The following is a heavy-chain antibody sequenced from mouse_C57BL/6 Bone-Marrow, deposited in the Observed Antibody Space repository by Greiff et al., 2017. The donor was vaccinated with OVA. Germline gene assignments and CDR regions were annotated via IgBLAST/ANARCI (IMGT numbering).Heavy chain of an antibody. D-gene: IGHD4-1*01. CDR2: ISYDGSN. CDR3: ARDWDDWYFDV. J-gene: IGHJ1*03. V-gene: IGHV3-6*01. CDR1: GYSIPSGYY. Sequence: EVQLQESGPGLVKPSQSLSLTCSVTGYSIPSGYYWNWIRQFPGNKLEWMGYISYDGSNHSNTSLKNRISITRDTSQNQYFLNLNSMTTEDTAAYCCARDWDDWYFDVWGTGTTVTVSS.